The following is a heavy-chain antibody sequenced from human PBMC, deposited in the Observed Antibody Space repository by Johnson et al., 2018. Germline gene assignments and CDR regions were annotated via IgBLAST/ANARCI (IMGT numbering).Heavy chain of an antibody. J-gene: IGHJ6*03. CDR3: ASETYYYDSSGYYPYYYYYMDV. CDR1: GGTFSSYT. Sequence: QVQLVQSGAEVKKPGSSVKVSCKASGGTFSSYTISWVRQAPGQGLEWMGRIIPILGIANYAQKFQGRVMITADKSTSTAYMELSSLRSEDTAVYYCASETYYYDSSGYYPYYYYYMDVWGKGTTVTVSS. D-gene: IGHD3-22*01. V-gene: IGHV1-69*09. CDR2: IIPILGIA.